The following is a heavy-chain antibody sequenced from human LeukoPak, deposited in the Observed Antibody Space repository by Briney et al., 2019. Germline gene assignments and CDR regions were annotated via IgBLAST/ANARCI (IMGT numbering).Heavy chain of an antibody. CDR3: ATDSRSGLYYYYGMDV. J-gene: IGHJ6*02. CDR2: FDPEDGET. D-gene: IGHD3-3*01. V-gene: IGHV1-24*01. CDR1: GYTLTELS. Sequence: GASVKVSCKVSGYTLTELSMHWVRQAPGKGLEWMGGFDPEDGETIYAQKFQGRVTMTEDTSTDTAYMELSSLRSEDTAVYYCATDSRSGLYYYYGMDVWGQGTTVTVSS.